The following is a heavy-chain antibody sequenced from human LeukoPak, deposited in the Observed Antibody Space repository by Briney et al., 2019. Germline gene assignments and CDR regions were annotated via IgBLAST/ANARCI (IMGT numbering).Heavy chain of an antibody. CDR2: ISSSGGST. V-gene: IGHV3-21*01. Sequence: GGSLRLSCAASKFTFSSYAMSWVRQAPGKGLEWVSGISSSGGSTYYADSMKGRFTISRDNAKNSLYLQMNSLRAEDTAVYYCARGTNWSPLDFDYWGQGTLVTVSS. J-gene: IGHJ4*02. D-gene: IGHD1-20*01. CDR3: ARGTNWSPLDFDY. CDR1: KFTFSSYA.